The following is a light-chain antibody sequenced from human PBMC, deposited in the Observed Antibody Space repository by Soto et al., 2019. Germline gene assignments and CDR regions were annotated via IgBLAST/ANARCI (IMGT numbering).Light chain of an antibody. Sequence: ESVLTQSPCTLSLSPGERATLSCRASQSVSSSYLAWYQQKPGQAPRLLIYGASSRATGIPDRFSGSGSGTDFTLTISSLEPEDFAVYYCQQRKNWQVTFGQGTRLEIK. CDR2: GAS. J-gene: IGKJ5*01. CDR3: QQRKNWQVT. V-gene: IGKV3D-20*02. CDR1: QSVSSSY.